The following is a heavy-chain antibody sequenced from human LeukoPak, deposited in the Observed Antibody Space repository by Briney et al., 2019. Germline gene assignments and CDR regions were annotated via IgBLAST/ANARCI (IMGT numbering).Heavy chain of an antibody. CDR3: ARAGGDYYDSSGYPLDY. CDR2: INPSGGST. Sequence: ASVKVSCKASGYTFTSYYMHWVRQAPGQGLEWMGIINPSGGSTSYAQKFQGRVNMTRDTSTSTVYMELSSLRSEDTAVYYCARAGGDYYDSSGYPLDYWGQGTLVTVSS. D-gene: IGHD3-22*01. V-gene: IGHV1-46*01. J-gene: IGHJ4*02. CDR1: GYTFTSYY.